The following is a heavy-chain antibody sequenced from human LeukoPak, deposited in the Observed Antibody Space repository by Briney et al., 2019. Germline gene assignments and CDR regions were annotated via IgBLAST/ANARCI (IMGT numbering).Heavy chain of an antibody. V-gene: IGHV1-2*06. CDR1: GYSFTVYY. D-gene: IGHD5-12*01. CDR2: INPNTGVT. J-gene: IGHJ4*02. CDR3: ARGSRGGGYEAFDF. Sequence: RASVKVSCKASGYSFTVYYIHWVRQAPGQGLEWMGRINPNTGVTDYAQKFQGRVTVTRDTSIGTVSMDLRLRSDDTAVYYCARGSRGGGYEAFDFWGQGTQVTVSS.